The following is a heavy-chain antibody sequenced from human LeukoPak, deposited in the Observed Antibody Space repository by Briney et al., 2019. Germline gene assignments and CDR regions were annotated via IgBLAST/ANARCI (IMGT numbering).Heavy chain of an antibody. CDR2: ISSGSST. CDR3: ARRRSKAYEN. V-gene: IGHV3-53*01. D-gene: IGHD3-22*01. CDR1: GFTVSSHC. Sequence: GGSLRLSCAASGFTVSSHCMTWVRQAPGKGLEWVSLISSGSSTYYADSVKGRFTISRDNSKNTLYLQLNSLRADDTAVYYCARRRSKAYENWGQGTLVTVSS. J-gene: IGHJ4*02.